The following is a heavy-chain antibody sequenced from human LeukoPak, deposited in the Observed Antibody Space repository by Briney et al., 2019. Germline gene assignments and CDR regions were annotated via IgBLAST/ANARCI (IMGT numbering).Heavy chain of an antibody. CDR3: ARRYSSSWYWFDP. Sequence: GESLKISCKGFGYSFTSYWIAWVRQMPGKGLEWMGIIYPGDSDTRYSPSFQGQVTISADKSISTAYLQWSSLKASDTAMYYCARRYSSSWYWFDPWGQGTLVTVSS. D-gene: IGHD6-13*01. CDR2: IYPGDSDT. J-gene: IGHJ5*02. V-gene: IGHV5-51*01. CDR1: GYSFTSYW.